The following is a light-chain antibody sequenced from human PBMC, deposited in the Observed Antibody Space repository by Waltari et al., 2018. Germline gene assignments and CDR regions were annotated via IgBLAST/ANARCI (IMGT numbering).Light chain of an antibody. J-gene: IGLJ2*01. CDR1: NLGDKY. V-gene: IGLV3-1*01. CDR2: QDT. Sequence: SYELTQPPSVSVSPGQTASITCSGNNLGDKYACWYQQKPGHSPVVVLYQDTKRPSGIPERFSGSNSGNTATLTISGTQAMDEADYYCQAWDTSTYHVVFGGGTKLTVL. CDR3: QAWDTSTYHVV.